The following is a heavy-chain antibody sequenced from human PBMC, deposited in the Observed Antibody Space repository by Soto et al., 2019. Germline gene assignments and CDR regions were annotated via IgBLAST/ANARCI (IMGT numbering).Heavy chain of an antibody. CDR1: GFTFSDYW. Sequence: GGSLRLSCAASGFTFSDYWVNWVRQAPGKGLEWVANIKEDGSEKYYVDSVKGRFTLSRDNAKTSLYLHMNSLRVEDTAVYYCARGGYCSGATCWNHFDCWGQGTLVTVSS. CDR3: ARGGYCSGATCWNHFDC. V-gene: IGHV3-7*03. D-gene: IGHD2-15*01. CDR2: IKEDGSEK. J-gene: IGHJ4*02.